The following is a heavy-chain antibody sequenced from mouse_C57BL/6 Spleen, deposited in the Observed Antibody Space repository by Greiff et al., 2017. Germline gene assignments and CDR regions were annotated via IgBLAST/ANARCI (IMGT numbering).Heavy chain of an antibody. CDR1: GYTFTDYE. J-gene: IGHJ3*01. CDR3: TRGVLYGFAY. D-gene: IGHD1-1*01. Sequence: QVHVKQSGAELVRPGASVTLSCKASGYTFTDYEMHWVKQTPVHGLEWIGAIDPETGGTAYNQKFKGKAILTADKSSSPASRELRSLTSEDSAVYYCTRGVLYGFAYWGQGTLVTVSA. CDR2: IDPETGGT. V-gene: IGHV1-15*01.